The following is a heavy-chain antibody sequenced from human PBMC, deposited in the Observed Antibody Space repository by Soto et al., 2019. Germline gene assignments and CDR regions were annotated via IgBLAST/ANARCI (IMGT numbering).Heavy chain of an antibody. CDR1: GFTFSTYN. Sequence: GGSLRLSCAASGFTFSTYNMNWVRQAPGKGLEWVSYISDSSSTIHYADSVRGRFTISRDNSKNTLYLQMNSLRAEDTAVYYCARDRDYSGIDYWGQGTLVTVSS. V-gene: IGHV3-48*01. J-gene: IGHJ4*02. CDR2: ISDSSSTI. CDR3: ARDRDYSGIDY. D-gene: IGHD4-4*01.